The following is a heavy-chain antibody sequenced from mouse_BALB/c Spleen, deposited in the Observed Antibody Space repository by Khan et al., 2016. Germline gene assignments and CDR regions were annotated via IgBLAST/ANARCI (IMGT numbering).Heavy chain of an antibody. D-gene: IGHD2-4*01. CDR3: VSWRGDDYDGDWSFDV. CDR1: GYTFTSYW. CDR2: INPSNGRT. V-gene: IGHV1S81*02. Sequence: QVQLQQPGAELVKPGASVKLSCKASGYTFTSYWMHWVKQRPGQGLEWIGEINPSNGRTNYNEKFKSKATLTVDKSSSTAYMQLSSLTSEDSAVSYCVSWRGDDYDGDWSFDVWGAGTTVTVSS. J-gene: IGHJ1*01.